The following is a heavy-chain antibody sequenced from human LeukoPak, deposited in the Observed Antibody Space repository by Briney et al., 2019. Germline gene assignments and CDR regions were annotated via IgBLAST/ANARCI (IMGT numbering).Heavy chain of an antibody. CDR2: ISGNGGST. Sequence: PGGSLRLSCAASGFTFSSYAMSWVRQAPGKGLEWVSAISGNGGSTYYADSVKGRFTISRDNSKNTLYLQMNSLRAEDTAVYYCAKGIDIVVVPAAIGFGPFQHWGQGTLVTVSS. J-gene: IGHJ1*01. CDR3: AKGIDIVVVPAAIGFGPFQH. CDR1: GFTFSSYA. D-gene: IGHD2-2*01. V-gene: IGHV3-23*01.